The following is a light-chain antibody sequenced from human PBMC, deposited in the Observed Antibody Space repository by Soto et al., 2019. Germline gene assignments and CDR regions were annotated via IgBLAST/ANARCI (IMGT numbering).Light chain of an antibody. V-gene: IGKV3-20*01. J-gene: IGKJ1*01. CDR1: QSISSNF. CDR3: QQCGGSPRT. Sequence: EIVLTQSPGTLSLSPGEGATLSCRASQSISSNFLAWYQQKRGQAPRLLIHGASNRATGIPDRFSGSGSGTDFTLTITRLEPEDFAVYYCQQCGGSPRTFGQGTKVEVK. CDR2: GAS.